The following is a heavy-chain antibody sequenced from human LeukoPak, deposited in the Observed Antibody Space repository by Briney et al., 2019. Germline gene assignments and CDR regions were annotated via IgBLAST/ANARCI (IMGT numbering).Heavy chain of an antibody. V-gene: IGHV1-18*01. CDR1: GGTFSSYA. Sequence: ASVKVSCKASGGTFSSYAISWVRQAPGQGLEWMGWISAYNGNTNYAQKLQGRVTMTTDTSTSTAYMELRSLRSDDTAVYYCARDLKRLPMLPAYYFDYWGQGTLVTVSS. D-gene: IGHD1-14*01. CDR2: ISAYNGNT. J-gene: IGHJ4*02. CDR3: ARDLKRLPMLPAYYFDY.